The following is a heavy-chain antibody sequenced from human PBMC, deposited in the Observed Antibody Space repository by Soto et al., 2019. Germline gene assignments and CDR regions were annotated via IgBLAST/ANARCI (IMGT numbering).Heavy chain of an antibody. CDR1: GFTVIRDY. CDR2: IYSGGTT. Sequence: EEQLVETGGGLIQPGGSLRLSCAVSGFTVIRDYMNWVRQAPGKGLEWVSVIYSGGTTYHADSVKGRFTISRDNSGNTLFLQMNSLRAEDTAMYYCARSTEWNAFDLWGQGTMVNVSS. J-gene: IGHJ3*01. CDR3: ARSTEWNAFDL. D-gene: IGHD3-3*01. V-gene: IGHV3-53*02.